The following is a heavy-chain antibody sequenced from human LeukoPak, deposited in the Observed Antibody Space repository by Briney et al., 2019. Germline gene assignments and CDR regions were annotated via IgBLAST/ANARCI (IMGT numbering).Heavy chain of an antibody. Sequence: SETLSLTCTVSGGSISSYYWSWIRQPPGKGLEWIGYIYTSGSTNYNPSLKSRVTISVDTSKNQFSLQLSSVTAADTAVYYCAGGLELGWFDPWGQGTLVTVSS. CDR3: AGGLELGWFDP. V-gene: IGHV4-4*09. J-gene: IGHJ5*02. D-gene: IGHD1-7*01. CDR2: IYTSGST. CDR1: GGSISSYY.